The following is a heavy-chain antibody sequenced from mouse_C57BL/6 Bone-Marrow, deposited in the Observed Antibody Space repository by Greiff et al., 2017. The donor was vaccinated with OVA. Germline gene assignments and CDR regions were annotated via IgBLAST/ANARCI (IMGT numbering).Heavy chain of an antibody. Sequence: VQLQQSGAELARPGASVKLSCKASGYTFTSYGISWVKQRTGQGLEWIGEIYPRSGNTYYNEKFKGKATLTPDNSSSTAYMELRSLTSEDSAVYFCARGGYYAYFDYWGQGTTLTVSS. CDR1: GYTFTSYG. D-gene: IGHD2-3*01. J-gene: IGHJ2*01. CDR2: IYPRSGNT. CDR3: ARGGYYAYFDY. V-gene: IGHV1-81*01.